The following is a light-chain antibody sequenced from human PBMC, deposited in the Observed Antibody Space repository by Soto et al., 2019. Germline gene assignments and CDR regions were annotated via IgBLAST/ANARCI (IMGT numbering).Light chain of an antibody. CDR3: SSCTSSSTYV. Sequence: QSVLTQPASVSGSPGQSITISCTGTSGDVGGYNYVSWYQQHPGKAPKLMIYDVSNRPSGVSNRFSGSKSGNTASLTISGLQAEDEADYYCSSCTSSSTYVFGTGTKVTVL. CDR2: DVS. V-gene: IGLV2-14*01. CDR1: SGDVGGYNY. J-gene: IGLJ1*01.